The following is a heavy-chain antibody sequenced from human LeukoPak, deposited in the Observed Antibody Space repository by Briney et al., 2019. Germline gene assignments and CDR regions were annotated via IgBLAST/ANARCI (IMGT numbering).Heavy chain of an antibody. CDR1: GYSFTSYW. CDR3: VRQTGGTVITIIDY. V-gene: IGHV5-51*01. CDR2: IYPGDSDT. Sequence: PGESLKISCKGSGYSFTSYWIGWVSQMPGKGLEWMGIIYPGDSDTRYSPSFQGQVTISADKSINTAYLQWSSLKASDTAIYYCVRQTGGTVITIIDYWGQGTLVAVPS. J-gene: IGHJ4*02. D-gene: IGHD4-17*01.